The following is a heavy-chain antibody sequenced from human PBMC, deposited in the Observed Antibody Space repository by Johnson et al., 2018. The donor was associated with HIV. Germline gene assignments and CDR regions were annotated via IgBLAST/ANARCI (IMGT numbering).Heavy chain of an antibody. V-gene: IGHV3-66*01. CDR2: LYSGGRP. J-gene: IGHJ3*02. CDR1: RCNVSSNN. CDR3: TTEVDAFDI. Sequence: MQLVESGGGLVQPGGSLTLSCAASRCNVSSNNISWVRQASGKGLEWVLVLYSGGRPYYADSVKGRFTISRDNSKNPLYLQMNSLRAEDAAVYYCTTEVDAFDIWGQGTMVTVSS.